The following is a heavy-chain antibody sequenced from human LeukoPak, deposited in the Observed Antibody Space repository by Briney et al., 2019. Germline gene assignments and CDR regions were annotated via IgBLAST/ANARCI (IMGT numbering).Heavy chain of an antibody. J-gene: IGHJ6*02. Sequence: GASVKVSCKASGYTFTSYGISWVRQAPGQGLEWMGWISAYNGNTNYAQKFQGRVTITRDTSASTAYMELSSLRSEDTAVYYCARDLTSLTMADYFYYGMDVWGQGTTVTVSS. CDR1: GYTFTSYG. D-gene: IGHD3-10*01. V-gene: IGHV1-18*01. CDR3: ARDLTSLTMADYFYYGMDV. CDR2: ISAYNGNT.